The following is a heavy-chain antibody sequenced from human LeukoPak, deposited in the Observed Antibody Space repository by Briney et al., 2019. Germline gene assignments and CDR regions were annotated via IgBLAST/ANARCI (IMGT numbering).Heavy chain of an antibody. V-gene: IGHV4-59*01. CDR1: GGSISSYY. Sequence: SETLSLTCTVSGGSISSYYWSWIRQPPGKGLERIGYIYYSGSTNYNPSLESRVTISVDTSKNQFSLKLSSVTAADTAVYYCARVGDFWSGYYYGMDVWGQGTTVTVSS. D-gene: IGHD3-3*01. CDR2: IYYSGST. J-gene: IGHJ6*02. CDR3: ARVGDFWSGYYYGMDV.